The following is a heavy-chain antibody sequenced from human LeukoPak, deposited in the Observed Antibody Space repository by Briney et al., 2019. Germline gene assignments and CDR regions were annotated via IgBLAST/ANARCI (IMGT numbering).Heavy chain of an antibody. CDR2: IYCSGST. V-gene: IGHV4-31*11. CDR3: ATSVDIVVVPAAMRFPNLFDP. J-gene: IGHJ5*02. CDR1: GGSFSGYY. Sequence: SETLSLTCAVYGGSFSGYYWSWIRQHPGKGLEWIGYIYCSGSTYYNPSLKSRVTISVDTSKNQFSLKLSSVTAADTAVYYCATSVDIVVVPAAMRFPNLFDPWGQGTLVTVSS. D-gene: IGHD2-2*03.